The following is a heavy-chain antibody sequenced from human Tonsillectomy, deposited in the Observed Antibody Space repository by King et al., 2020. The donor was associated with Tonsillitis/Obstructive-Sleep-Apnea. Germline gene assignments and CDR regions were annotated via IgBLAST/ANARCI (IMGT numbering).Heavy chain of an antibody. CDR3: ARDYDYGFDY. D-gene: IGHD4-17*01. CDR2: ISSSKI. V-gene: IGHV3-48*02. Sequence: VQLVESGGGLVQPGGSLRLSCAASGFTCRSYSMNWVRLAPGEGLEWVSYISSSKIYYADSVKGRFTISRDDAKSSLYLQMNSLRDEDTAVYYCARDYDYGFDYWGQGTLVTVSS. CDR1: GFTCRSYS. J-gene: IGHJ4*02.